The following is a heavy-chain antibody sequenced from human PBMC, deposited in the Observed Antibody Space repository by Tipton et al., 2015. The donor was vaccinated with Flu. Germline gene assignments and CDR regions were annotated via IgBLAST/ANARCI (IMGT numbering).Heavy chain of an antibody. CDR3: AREVLLWFREFVP. J-gene: IGHJ5*02. CDR1: GGSISSYY. V-gene: IGHV4-38-2*02. CDR2: IYHSGST. Sequence: LRLSCTVSGGSISSYYWGWIRQPPGKGLEWIGSIYHSGSTYYNPSLKSRVTISVDTSKNQFSLKLSSVTAADTAVYYCAREVLLWFREFVPWGQGTLVTVSS. D-gene: IGHD3-10*01.